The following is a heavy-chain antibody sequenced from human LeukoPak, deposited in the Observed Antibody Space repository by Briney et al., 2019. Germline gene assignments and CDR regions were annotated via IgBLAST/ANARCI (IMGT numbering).Heavy chain of an antibody. Sequence: ASVKVSCKASGGTFNSYAISWVRQAPGQGLEWIGGINPVFGTANYAQRFQGRVTITADKSTSTAYMELSSLRSEDTAVYYCARAGAGPPNYYYYMDVWGKGTTVTVSS. CDR1: GGTFNSYA. CDR3: ARAGAGPPNYYYYMDV. CDR2: INPVFGTA. D-gene: IGHD1-26*01. V-gene: IGHV1-69*06. J-gene: IGHJ6*03.